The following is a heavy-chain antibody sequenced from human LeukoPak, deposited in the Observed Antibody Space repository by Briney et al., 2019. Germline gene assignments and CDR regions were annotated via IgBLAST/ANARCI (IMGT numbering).Heavy chain of an antibody. CDR2: IYYSGST. J-gene: IGHJ4*02. D-gene: IGHD5-24*01. CDR3: ARDLLGDGYSDY. Sequence: SETLSLTCTVSGGSISSYYWSWIRQPPGKGLEWIGYIYYSGSTNYNPSLKSRVTISVDTSNNQFSLKLSSVTAADTAVYYCARDLLGDGYSDYWGQGTLVTVSS. CDR1: GGSISSYY. V-gene: IGHV4-59*01.